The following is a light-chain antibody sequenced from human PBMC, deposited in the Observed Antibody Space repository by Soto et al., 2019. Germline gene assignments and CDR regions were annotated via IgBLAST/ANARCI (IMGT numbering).Light chain of an antibody. J-gene: IGKJ4*01. V-gene: IGKV3-20*01. CDR3: QHYDDSSLFT. Sequence: EIVLTQFPGTLSLSPGERATLSCRASQSVRSTSLAWYQQKPGLAPRLVISGASSRATGIPDRFSGRGSGTDFPLTISRLEPEDFAGYYCQHYDDSSLFTFGGGTKVEI. CDR1: QSVRSTS. CDR2: GAS.